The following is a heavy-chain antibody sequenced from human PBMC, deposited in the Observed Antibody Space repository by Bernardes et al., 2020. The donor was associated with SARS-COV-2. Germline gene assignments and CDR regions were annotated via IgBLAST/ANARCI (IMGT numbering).Heavy chain of an antibody. Sequence: SETLSLTCSVSRGSVSFGSNYWTWIRQPPGKGLERIGYIYYPGSINYNPSLKSRVTISVDTSKNQFSLKLTSVTAADTAVYYCVRGTGFCSGGSCGWIDPWGQGTLVSVSS. V-gene: IGHV4-61*01. J-gene: IGHJ5*02. CDR2: IYYPGSI. CDR3: VRGTGFCSGGSCGWIDP. CDR1: RGSVSFGSNY. D-gene: IGHD2-15*01.